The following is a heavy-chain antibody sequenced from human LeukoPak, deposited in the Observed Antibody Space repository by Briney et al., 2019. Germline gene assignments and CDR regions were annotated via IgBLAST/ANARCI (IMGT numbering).Heavy chain of an antibody. CDR2: INPNSGGT. J-gene: IGHJ4*02. CDR1: GYTFTGYS. D-gene: IGHD6-13*01. Sequence: ASVKVSCKASGYTFTGYSVHWVRQAPGQGLEWMGWINPNSGGTKYALKFQGRVTMTRDTSISTAYMELSRLTSDDTAVYYCARDLSIAAPGADFDYWGQGTLVTVSS. V-gene: IGHV1-2*02. CDR3: ARDLSIAAPGADFDY.